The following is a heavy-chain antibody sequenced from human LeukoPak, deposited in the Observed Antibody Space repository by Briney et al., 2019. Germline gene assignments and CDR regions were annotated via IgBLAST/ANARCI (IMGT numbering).Heavy chain of an antibody. D-gene: IGHD3-9*01. Sequence: SETLSLTCTVSGGSISSYYWSWIRQPPGKGLEWIGYIYYSGSTNYNPSLKSRVTMSVDTSKNQFSLKLSSVTAADTAVYYCAGTNYNILTGYYFIDAFDIWGQGTMVTVSS. CDR1: GGSISSYY. J-gene: IGHJ3*02. CDR2: IYYSGST. V-gene: IGHV4-59*12. CDR3: AGTNYNILTGYYFIDAFDI.